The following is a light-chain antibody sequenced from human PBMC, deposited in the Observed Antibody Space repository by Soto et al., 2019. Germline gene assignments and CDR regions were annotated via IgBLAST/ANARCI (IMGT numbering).Light chain of an antibody. CDR3: QQRKYWPPLT. J-gene: IGKJ4*01. V-gene: IGKV3-11*01. CDR2: DTS. CDR1: HNVEKY. Sequence: EVVLTQSPATLSLSPGERAILSCRASHNVEKYLVWYQQKPGQAPRLLIYDTSNRATGIPARFSGSGSETDFTLTISSPEPEDFAVYYCQQRKYWPPLTFGGGTKVELK.